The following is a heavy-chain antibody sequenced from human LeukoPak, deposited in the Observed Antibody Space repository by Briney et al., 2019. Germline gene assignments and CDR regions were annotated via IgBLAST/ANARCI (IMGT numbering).Heavy chain of an antibody. CDR2: INHSGST. V-gene: IGHV4-34*01. J-gene: IGHJ6*02. Sequence: PSETLSLTCAVYGGSFSGYYWSWIRQPPGKGLEWIGEINHSGSTNYNPSLKSRVTISVDTSKNQFSLKLSSVTAADTAVYYCARGFRLSYYYYGMDVWGQGTTVTVSS. CDR3: ARGFRLSYYYYGMDV. CDR1: GGSFSGYY.